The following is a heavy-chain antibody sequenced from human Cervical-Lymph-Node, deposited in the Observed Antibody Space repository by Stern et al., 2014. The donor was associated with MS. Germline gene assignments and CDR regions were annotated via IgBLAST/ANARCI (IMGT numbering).Heavy chain of an antibody. V-gene: IGHV1-69*01. Sequence: VQLVESGAEVKKPGSSVKVSCKASGGTFSSYEISWVRQAPGQGLEWIGGIIPTFDTPTYAQKFQDRVTISADESTSTAYMELSTLKSEDTAIYFCARAYTYYSHSAAYWGQGTLVTVSS. CDR2: IIPTFDTP. D-gene: IGHD3-22*01. CDR1: GGTFSSYE. CDR3: ARAYTYYSHSAAY. J-gene: IGHJ4*02.